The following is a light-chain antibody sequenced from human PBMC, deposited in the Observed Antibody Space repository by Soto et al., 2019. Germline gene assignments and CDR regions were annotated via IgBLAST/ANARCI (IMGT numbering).Light chain of an antibody. CDR2: EVT. CDR3: SSYTTSKTRV. J-gene: IGLJ1*01. Sequence: GASSDVDAYNYVSWYQQYPGKAPRLIIYEVTYRAAGIPSRFSGSKSANTASLTISGLQAEDEADYYCSSYTTSKTRVFGTGTKVTVL. CDR1: SSDVDAYNY. V-gene: IGLV2-14*01.